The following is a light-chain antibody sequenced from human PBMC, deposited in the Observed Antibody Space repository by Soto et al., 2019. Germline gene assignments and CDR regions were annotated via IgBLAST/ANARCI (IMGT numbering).Light chain of an antibody. J-gene: IGLJ3*02. Sequence: QSALTQPRSVSGSPGQSVTISCTGTSSDVGGYNYVSWYQQHPGKAPKLMIYDVSKRPSGVPDRFSGSKSGNTASLTISGLQAEDEADYYCCSSVGSYTSVFGGGTKPTVL. CDR3: CSSVGSYTSV. CDR1: SSDVGGYNY. CDR2: DVS. V-gene: IGLV2-11*01.